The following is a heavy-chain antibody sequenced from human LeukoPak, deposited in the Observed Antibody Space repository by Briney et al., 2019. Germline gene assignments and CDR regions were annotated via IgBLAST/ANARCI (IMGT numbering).Heavy chain of an antibody. CDR2: MNPNSGNA. D-gene: IGHD3-22*01. V-gene: IGHV1-8*01. J-gene: IGHJ4*02. Sequence: GASVKVSCKASGYNFNNHDINWGRQATGHGLEWLGRMNPNSGNAGYAQKLQGRVTMTWDSSTNTAYLEVTALRSDDTAVYYCAKSSGDYFFDYWGQGTLVTVSS. CDR3: AKSSGDYFFDY. CDR1: GYNFNNHD.